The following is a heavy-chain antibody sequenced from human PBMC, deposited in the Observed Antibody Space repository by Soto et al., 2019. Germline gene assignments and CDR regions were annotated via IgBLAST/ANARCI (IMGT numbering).Heavy chain of an antibody. CDR1: GFTFSSYW. CDR2: IKQDGSEK. D-gene: IGHD3-10*01. J-gene: IGHJ6*03. CDR3: ARDDYYGSGSYWVDYYYYYYMDV. Sequence: GGSLRLSCAASGFTFSSYWMSWVRQAPGKGLEWVANIKQDGSEKYYVDSVKGRFTISRDNAKNSLYLQMNSLRAEDTAVYYCARDDYYGSGSYWVDYYYYYYMDVWGKGTTVTVSS. V-gene: IGHV3-7*01.